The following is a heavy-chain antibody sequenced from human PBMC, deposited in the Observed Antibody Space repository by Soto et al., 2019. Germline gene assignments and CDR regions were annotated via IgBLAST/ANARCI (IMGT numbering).Heavy chain of an antibody. CDR1: GDSFNDYY. Sequence: VQLVQSGADVKKPGASVKVSCKTSGDSFNDYYIHWVRQAPGQGLEWMGWINPNGGGTKYAQKFQGRVTVPRDTSIRTVYMALSSLRSGDTAVYYCARESGGATATLDYYYFYMDVWGKGTTVTVSS. V-gene: IGHV1-2*02. J-gene: IGHJ6*03. D-gene: IGHD5-12*01. CDR2: INPNGGGT. CDR3: ARESGGATATLDYYYFYMDV.